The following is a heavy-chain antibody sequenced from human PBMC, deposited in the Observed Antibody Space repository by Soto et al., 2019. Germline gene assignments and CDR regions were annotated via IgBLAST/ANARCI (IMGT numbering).Heavy chain of an antibody. V-gene: IGHV4-30-4*01. CDR3: ARSVILTGGSYKGLIRLHYFDT. D-gene: IGHD3-9*01. J-gene: IGHJ4*02. CDR1: GGSISSGDYY. CDR2: IYHSGSA. Sequence: TSETLSLTCTVSGGSISSGDYYWSWIRQPPGKGLEWIGEIYHSGSAIYTPSLKSRVTLSLDESKNEFSLNVNSVTAADTAVYYCARSVILTGGSYKGLIRLHYFDTWGPGTLVTVSS.